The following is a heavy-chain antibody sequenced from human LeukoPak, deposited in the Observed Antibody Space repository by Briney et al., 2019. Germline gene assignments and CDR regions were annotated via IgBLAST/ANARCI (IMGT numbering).Heavy chain of an antibody. D-gene: IGHD6-19*01. CDR3: ARAPSSGWYWFDP. Sequence: SETLSLTCAVYGGSFSGYYWSWIRQPPGKGLEWIGEIHHSGSTNYNPSLKSRVTISVDTSKNQFSLKLSSVTAADTAVYYCARAPSSGWYWFDPWGQGTLVTVSS. V-gene: IGHV4-34*01. CDR2: IHHSGST. J-gene: IGHJ5*02. CDR1: GGSFSGYY.